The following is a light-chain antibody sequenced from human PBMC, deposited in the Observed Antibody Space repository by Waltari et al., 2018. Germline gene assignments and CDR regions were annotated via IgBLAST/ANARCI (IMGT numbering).Light chain of an antibody. CDR1: QSVSRW. Sequence: EIVLTQSPGTLSLSPGERATLSCRASQSVSRWLAWYQQKPGQAPRLLNYYPSTRATDMPDRCRGRGSGTDFSLTISRLEPEYFAVYYCQKYGTLPATFGQGTKVEIK. V-gene: IGKV3-20*01. CDR2: YPS. CDR3: QKYGTLPAT. J-gene: IGKJ1*01.